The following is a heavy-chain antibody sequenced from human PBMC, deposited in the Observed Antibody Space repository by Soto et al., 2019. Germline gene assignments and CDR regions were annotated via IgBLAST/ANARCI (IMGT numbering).Heavy chain of an antibody. J-gene: IGHJ6*02. D-gene: IGHD2-15*01. V-gene: IGHV1-69*13. Sequence: SVKVSCKASGGTFSSYAISWVRQAPGQGLEWMGGIIPIFGTANYAQKFQGRVTITADESTSTAYMELSSLRSEDTAVYYCARDAVVVVAATKNYYYGMDVWGQGTTVTVSS. CDR3: ARDAVVVVAATKNYYYGMDV. CDR2: IIPIFGTA. CDR1: GGTFSSYA.